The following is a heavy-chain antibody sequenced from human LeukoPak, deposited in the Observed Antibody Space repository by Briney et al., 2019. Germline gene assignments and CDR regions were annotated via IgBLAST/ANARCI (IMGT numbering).Heavy chain of an antibody. CDR2: INQDGSEK. V-gene: IGHV3-7*01. Sequence: GGSLRLSCAASGFTFSGSALHWVRQAPGKGLEWVANINQDGSEKYYVDSVKGRFTISRDNAKNSLYLQMNSLRAEDTAVYYCARDVATISNWFDPWGQGTLVTVSS. CDR1: GFTFSGSA. D-gene: IGHD5-24*01. CDR3: ARDVATISNWFDP. J-gene: IGHJ5*02.